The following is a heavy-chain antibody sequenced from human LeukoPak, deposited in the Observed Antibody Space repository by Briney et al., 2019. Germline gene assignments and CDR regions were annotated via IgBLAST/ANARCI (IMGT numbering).Heavy chain of an antibody. V-gene: IGHV4-61*02. Sequence: SETLSLTCTVSGYSISSGTYYWTWIRQPAGKGLEWIGRISTSGSTNYNPSLKSRVTISVDTSKNQFSLKLSSVTAADTAVYYCARGAIGEGIQALDYWGQGTLVTVSS. CDR2: ISTSGST. D-gene: IGHD1-14*01. CDR1: GYSISSGTYY. CDR3: ARGAIGEGIQALDY. J-gene: IGHJ4*02.